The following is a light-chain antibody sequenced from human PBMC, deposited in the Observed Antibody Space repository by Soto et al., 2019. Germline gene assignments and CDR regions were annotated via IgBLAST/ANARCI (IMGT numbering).Light chain of an antibody. Sequence: SALTQPPSASGTPGQSVTIPCTGTSSDVGDYNNVSWYQQHPGKAPKLMIYEVSRRPSGVPDRFSGTKSGNTASLTVSGLQAEDEADDYCSSNAGSNNLVFGGGTKVTAL. CDR3: SSNAGSNNLV. CDR2: EVS. V-gene: IGLV2-8*01. J-gene: IGLJ2*01. CDR1: SSDVGDYNN.